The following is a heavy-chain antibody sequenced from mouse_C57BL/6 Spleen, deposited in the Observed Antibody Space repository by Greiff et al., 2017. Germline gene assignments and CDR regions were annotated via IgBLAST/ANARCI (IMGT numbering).Heavy chain of an antibody. V-gene: IGHV5-9-1*02. CDR2: ISSGGDYI. CDR1: GFTFSSYA. D-gene: IGHD1-1*01. J-gene: IGHJ3*01. CDR3: TRDYYGSSDPFAY. Sequence: EVKLMESGEGLVKPGGSLKLSCAASGFTFSSYAMSWVRQTPEKRLEWVAYISSGGDYIYYAGTVKGRFTISRDNARNTLYLQMSSLKSEDTAMYYCTRDYYGSSDPFAYWGQGTLVTVSA.